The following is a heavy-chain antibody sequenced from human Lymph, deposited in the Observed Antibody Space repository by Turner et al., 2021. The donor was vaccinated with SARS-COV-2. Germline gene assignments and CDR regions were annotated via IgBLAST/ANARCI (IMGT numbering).Heavy chain of an antibody. Sequence: QEQLVQSGAAEKKPGASVTVSCKASGYTFTSYDINWVRQATGQGLEWMGWMNPNSGNTGYAQKFQGRVTMTRNTSISTAYMELSSLRSEDTAVYYCARGAQLTVWFDPWGQGTLVTVSS. V-gene: IGHV1-8*01. J-gene: IGHJ5*02. CDR2: MNPNSGNT. CDR3: ARGAQLTVWFDP. D-gene: IGHD3-9*01. CDR1: GYTFTSYD.